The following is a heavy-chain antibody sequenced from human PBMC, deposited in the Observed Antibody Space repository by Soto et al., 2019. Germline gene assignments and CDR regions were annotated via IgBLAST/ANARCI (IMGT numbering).Heavy chain of an antibody. V-gene: IGHV3-21*01. CDR3: ARGAVATTFDY. Sequence: GGSLRLSCAASGFTFNNYNMNWVRQAPGKGLEWVSSISTSSSAIYYADSVKGRFTISRDNAKDSLYLQMNSLRTEDTAVYYCARGAVATTFDYWGQGTRVTVSS. CDR1: GFTFNNYN. D-gene: IGHD5-12*01. CDR2: ISTSSSAI. J-gene: IGHJ4*02.